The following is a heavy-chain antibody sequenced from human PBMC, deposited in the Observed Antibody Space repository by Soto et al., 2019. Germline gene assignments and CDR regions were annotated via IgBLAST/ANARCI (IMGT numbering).Heavy chain of an antibody. Sequence: QVQLVESGGGVVQPGRSLRLYCAASGFTFSSYAMHWVRHAPGKGLEWVAVISYDGSNKYYADSVKGRFTISRDNSKNTLYLQMNGLRAEDTAVYYGARDRSSSWYYFDYWGQGTLVTVSS. J-gene: IGHJ4*02. V-gene: IGHV3-30-3*01. CDR1: GFTFSSYA. D-gene: IGHD6-13*01. CDR3: ARDRSSSWYYFDY. CDR2: ISYDGSNK.